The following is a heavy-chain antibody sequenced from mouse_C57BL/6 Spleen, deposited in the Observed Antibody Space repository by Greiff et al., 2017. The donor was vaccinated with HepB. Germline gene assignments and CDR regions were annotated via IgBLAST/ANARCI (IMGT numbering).Heavy chain of an antibody. CDR1: GFSLTSYG. V-gene: IGHV2-2*01. Sequence: VQLQESGPGLVQPSQRLSITCTVSGFSLTSYGVHWVRQSPGKGLEWLGVIWSGGSTDYNAAFISRLSISKDNSKSQVFFKMNSLQADDTAIYYCARNGYYGSSSLFAYWGQGTLVTVSA. CDR3: ARNGYYGSSSLFAY. D-gene: IGHD1-1*01. CDR2: IWSGGST. J-gene: IGHJ3*01.